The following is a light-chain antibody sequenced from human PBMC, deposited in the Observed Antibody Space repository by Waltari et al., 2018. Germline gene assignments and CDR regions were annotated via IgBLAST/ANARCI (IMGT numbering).Light chain of an antibody. J-gene: IGKJ1*01. Sequence: DIQMTQSPSSLSASVGDNVTITCRASQAIRDSLAWYQQKPGKAPKLLLYGASRLDSGVPFRFSGSGSGTDFTLTITSLQPEDFATYYCQHYYNIPRTFGQGTKVEVK. V-gene: IGKV1-NL1*01. CDR3: QHYYNIPRT. CDR2: GAS. CDR1: QAIRDS.